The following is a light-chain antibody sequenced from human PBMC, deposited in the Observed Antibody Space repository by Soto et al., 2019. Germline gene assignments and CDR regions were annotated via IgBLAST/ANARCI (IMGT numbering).Light chain of an antibody. CDR3: QQYYSYLWT. CDR2: AAS. V-gene: IGKV1-8*01. Sequence: AIRMSQSPSSFSASTGDRVTITCLASQGISSYLAWYQQKPGKAPKLLIYAASTLQSGVPSRFSGSGSGTAFTLTISCLQSEDFATYYCQQYYSYLWTFGQGTKVEIK. J-gene: IGKJ1*01. CDR1: QGISSY.